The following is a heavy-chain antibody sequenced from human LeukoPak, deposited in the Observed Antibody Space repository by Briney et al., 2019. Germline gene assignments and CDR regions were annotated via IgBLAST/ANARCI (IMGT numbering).Heavy chain of an antibody. V-gene: IGHV3-33*06. CDR2: IWYDGSNK. Sequence: GGSLRLSCAASGFTFSSYGMHWVRQAPGKGLEWVAVIWYDGSNKYYADSVKGRFTISRDNSKNTLYLQMNSLRAEDTAVYYCAKENYYDSSSPENAFDIWGQGTMVTVSS. CDR3: AKENYYDSSSPENAFDI. J-gene: IGHJ3*02. CDR1: GFTFSSYG. D-gene: IGHD3-22*01.